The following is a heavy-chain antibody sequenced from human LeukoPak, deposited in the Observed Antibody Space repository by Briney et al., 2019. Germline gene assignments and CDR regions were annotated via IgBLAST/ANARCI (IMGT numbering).Heavy chain of an antibody. Sequence: SQTLSLTCTVSGGSVSSGDNYWTWIRQPPGKGLEWIGSIYYSGSAYYNPPLKSRLTISIDTSKNQFSLKLTSVTAADTAVYYCARLDYDFWSGDHDYWGQGTLVTVSS. D-gene: IGHD3-3*01. J-gene: IGHJ4*02. CDR2: IYYSGSA. V-gene: IGHV4-39*01. CDR1: GGSVSSGDNY. CDR3: ARLDYDFWSGDHDY.